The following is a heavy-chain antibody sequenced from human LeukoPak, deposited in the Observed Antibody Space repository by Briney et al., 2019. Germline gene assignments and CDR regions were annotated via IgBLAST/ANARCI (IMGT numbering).Heavy chain of an antibody. D-gene: IGHD6-13*01. CDR1: GFTVSSNY. J-gene: IGHJ5*02. CDR3: ARALSSSWYTFRSNWFDP. CDR2: IYSGGST. Sequence: GGSLRLSCAASGFTVSSNYMSWVRQAPGKGLEWVSVIYSGGSTYFADSVKGRFTISRDYSKNTLYLQINSLRAEDTAVYYCARALSSSWYTFRSNWFDPWGQGTLVTVSS. V-gene: IGHV3-53*01.